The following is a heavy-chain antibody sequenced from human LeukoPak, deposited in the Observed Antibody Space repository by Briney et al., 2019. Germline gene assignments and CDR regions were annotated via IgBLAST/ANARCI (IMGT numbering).Heavy chain of an antibody. D-gene: IGHD2-2*01. CDR3: ARGQVPAARGYNWFDP. V-gene: IGHV4-34*01. CDR2: INARGDT. CDR1: GWSFNDYY. Sequence: KSSETLSLTCAVYGWSFNDYYWNWIRQPPGKGLEWIGEINARGDTNFNPSLKSRVTISVDTSKSQFSLRLTSMIAADTAVYYCARGQVPAARGYNWFDPWGQGTLVTVSS. J-gene: IGHJ5*02.